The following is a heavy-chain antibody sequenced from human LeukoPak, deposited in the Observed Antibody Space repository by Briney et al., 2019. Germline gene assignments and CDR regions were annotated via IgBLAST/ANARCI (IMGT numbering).Heavy chain of an antibody. CDR1: GYTFTSYG. D-gene: IGHD2-2*01. V-gene: IGHV1-18*01. CDR2: ISAYNGNT. Sequence: ASVKVSRKASGYTFTSYGISWVRQAPGQGLEWMGLISAYNGNTNYAQKLQGRVTMTTDTSTSTAYMELRSLRSDDTAVYYCARDVPVVVPAASYYYYGMDVWGQGTTVTVSS. J-gene: IGHJ6*02. CDR3: ARDVPVVVPAASYYYYGMDV.